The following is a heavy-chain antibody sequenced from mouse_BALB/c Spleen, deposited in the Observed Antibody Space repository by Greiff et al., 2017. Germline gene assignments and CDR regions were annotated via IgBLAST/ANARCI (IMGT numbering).Heavy chain of an antibody. Sequence: VQLKESGTVLARPGASVKMSCKASGYTFTSYWMHWVKQRPGQGLEWIGAIYPGNSDTSYNQKFKGKAKLTAVTSTSTAYMELSSLTNEDSAVYYCTRPPIYYDYDYYAMDYWGQGTSVTVSS. J-gene: IGHJ4*01. CDR3: TRPPIYYDYDYYAMDY. D-gene: IGHD2-4*01. V-gene: IGHV1-5*01. CDR2: IYPGNSDT. CDR1: GYTFTSYW.